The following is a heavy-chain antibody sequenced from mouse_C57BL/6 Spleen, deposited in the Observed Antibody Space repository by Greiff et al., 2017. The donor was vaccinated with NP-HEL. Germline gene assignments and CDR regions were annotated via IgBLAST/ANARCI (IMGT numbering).Heavy chain of an antibody. V-gene: IGHV1-85*01. J-gene: IGHJ3*01. CDR1: GYTFTSYD. Sequence: QVQLQQSGPELVKPGASVKLSCKASGYTFTSYDINWVKQRPGQGLEWIGWIYPRDGSTKYNEKFKGKATLTVDTSSSTAYMELHSLTSEDSAVYFCARAEKFYGSSHFAYWGQGTLVTVSA. D-gene: IGHD1-1*01. CDR2: IYPRDGST. CDR3: ARAEKFYGSSHFAY.